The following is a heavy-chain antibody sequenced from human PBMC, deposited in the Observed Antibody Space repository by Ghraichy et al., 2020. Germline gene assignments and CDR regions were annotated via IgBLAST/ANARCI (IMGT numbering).Heavy chain of an antibody. CDR3: ARPHGGSGSRHLDY. J-gene: IGHJ4*02. V-gene: IGHV1-8*01. CDR1: GYTFTSYD. D-gene: IGHD3-10*01. Sequence: ASVKVSCKASGYTFTSYDINWVRQATGQGPEWVGWMNPNSGNTGYAQKFQGRITMARNTSISTAYMELSSLRFEDTAVYYCARPHGGSGSRHLDYWGQGTLVTVSS. CDR2: MNPNSGNT.